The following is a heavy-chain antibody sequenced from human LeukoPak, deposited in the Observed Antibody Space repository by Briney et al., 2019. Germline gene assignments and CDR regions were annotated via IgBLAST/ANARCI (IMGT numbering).Heavy chain of an antibody. J-gene: IGHJ2*01. CDR2: ISSSRSYI. CDR1: GFTFSSYS. V-gene: IGHV3-21*01. Sequence: NPGGSLRLSCAASGFTFSSYSMNWVRQAPGNGLEWVSSISSSRSYIYYVDSVKGRFTISRDNAKKSLYLQMNSLRAEDTAVYYCARDLPDEVPSFDLWGRGTLVTVSS. D-gene: IGHD1-1*01. CDR3: ARDLPDEVPSFDL.